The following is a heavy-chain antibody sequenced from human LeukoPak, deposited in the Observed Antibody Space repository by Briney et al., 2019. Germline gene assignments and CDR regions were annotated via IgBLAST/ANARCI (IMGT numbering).Heavy chain of an antibody. CDR3: AKGGGGYCSSTSRYSDY. CDR2: IRYDGSNK. CDR1: GFTFSSYG. V-gene: IGHV3-30*02. D-gene: IGHD2-2*01. Sequence: PGGSLRLSCAASGFTFSSYGMHWVRQAPGKGLEWVTFIRYDGSNKYYADSVKGRFTISRDNSKNTLYLQMNSLRAEDTAVYYCAKGGGGYCSSTSRYSDYWGQGTLVTVSS. J-gene: IGHJ4*02.